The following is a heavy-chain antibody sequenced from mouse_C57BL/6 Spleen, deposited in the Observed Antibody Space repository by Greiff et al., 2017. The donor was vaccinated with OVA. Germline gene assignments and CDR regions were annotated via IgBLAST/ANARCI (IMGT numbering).Heavy chain of an antibody. V-gene: IGHV1-15*01. CDR3: TRPSTMVTAEGFAY. CDR1: GYTFTDYE. Sequence: VKLQQSGAELVRPGASVTLSCKASGYTFTDYEMHWVKQTPVHGLEWIGAIDPETGGTAYNQKFKGKAILTADKSSSTAYMELRSLTSEDAAVDYCTRPSTMVTAEGFAYWGQGTLVTVSA. J-gene: IGHJ3*01. CDR2: IDPETGGT. D-gene: IGHD2-2*01.